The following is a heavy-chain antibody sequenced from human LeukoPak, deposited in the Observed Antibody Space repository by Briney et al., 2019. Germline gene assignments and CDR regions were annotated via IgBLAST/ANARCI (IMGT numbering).Heavy chain of an antibody. CDR2: ISSSGSTI. CDR1: GFTFSSYE. J-gene: IGHJ6*04. CDR3: AELGITMIGGV. D-gene: IGHD3-10*02. Sequence: AGGSLRLSCAASGFTFSSYEKNWVRPAPGKGLEWVSYISSSGSTIYYADSVKGRFTISRDNAKNSLYLQMNSLRAEDTAVYYCAELGITMIGGVWGKGTTVTISS. V-gene: IGHV3-48*03.